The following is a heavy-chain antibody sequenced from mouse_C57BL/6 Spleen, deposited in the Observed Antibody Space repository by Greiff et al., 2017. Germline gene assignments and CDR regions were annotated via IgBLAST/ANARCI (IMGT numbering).Heavy chain of an antibody. CDR2: IYPRDGST. CDR1: GYTFTDHT. J-gene: IGHJ2*01. Sequence: VQGVESDAELVKPGASVKISCKVSGYTFTDHTIHWMKQRPEQGLEWIGYIYPRDGSTKYNEKFKGKATLTADKSSSTAYMQLNSLTSEDSAVYFCARNFEKPGYFDYWGQGTTLTVSS. CDR3: ARNFEKPGYFDY. V-gene: IGHV1-78*01.